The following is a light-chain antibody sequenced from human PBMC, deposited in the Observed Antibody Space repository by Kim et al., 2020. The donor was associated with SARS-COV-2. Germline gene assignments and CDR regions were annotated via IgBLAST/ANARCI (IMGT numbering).Light chain of an antibody. CDR3: QVWDSSSYRGV. J-gene: IGLJ3*02. CDR1: NIGSKS. Sequence: SYELTQPPSVSVAPGKTARITCGGNNIGSKSVHWYQQKPGQAPVLVIYYDSDRPSGIPERFSGSNSGNTATLTISRVEAGDEADYYCQVWDSSSYRGVFG. V-gene: IGLV3-21*04. CDR2: YDS.